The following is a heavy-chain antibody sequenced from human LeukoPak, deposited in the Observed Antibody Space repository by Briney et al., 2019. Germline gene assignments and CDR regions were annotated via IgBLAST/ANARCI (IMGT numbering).Heavy chain of an antibody. CDR2: INPNSGDT. CDR3: ARDLYYYDSSGYYNPIFEDY. Sequence: ASVKVSCKASGYTFTGYYMHWVRQAPGQGLEWMGWINPNSGDTNYAQNFQGRVTMTRDTSISTAYMELSRLRSDDTAVYYCARDLYYYDSSGYYNPIFEDYWGQGTLVTVSS. J-gene: IGHJ4*02. CDR1: GYTFTGYY. D-gene: IGHD3-22*01. V-gene: IGHV1-2*02.